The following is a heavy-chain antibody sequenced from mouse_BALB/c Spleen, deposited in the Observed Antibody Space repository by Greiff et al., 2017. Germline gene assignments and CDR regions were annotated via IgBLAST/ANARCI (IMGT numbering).Heavy chain of an antibody. D-gene: IGHD2-3*01. V-gene: IGHV14-3*02. J-gene: IGHJ2*01. CDR1: GFNIKDTY. CDR3: ARLIYDGYYDFDY. Sequence: EVKLQESGAELVKPGASVKLSCTASGFNIKDTYMHWVKQRPEQGLEWIGRIDPANGNTKYDPKFQGKATITADTSSNTAYLQLSSLTSEDTAVYYCARLIYDGYYDFDYWGQGTTLTVSS. CDR2: IDPANGNT.